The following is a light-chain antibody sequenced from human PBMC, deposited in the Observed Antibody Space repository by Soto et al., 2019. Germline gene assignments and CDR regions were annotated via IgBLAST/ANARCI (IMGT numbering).Light chain of an antibody. J-gene: IGLJ2*01. CDR2: KDS. CDR3: YSAADNNLVV. CDR1: VLAKKY. Sequence: SYELTQPSSVSVSPGQTARITCSGDVLAKKYARWFQQKPGQAPVLVIYKDSERPSGIPERFSGSSSGTTVTLTISGAQVEDAADYYCYSAADNNLVVFGGGTKVTVL. V-gene: IGLV3-27*01.